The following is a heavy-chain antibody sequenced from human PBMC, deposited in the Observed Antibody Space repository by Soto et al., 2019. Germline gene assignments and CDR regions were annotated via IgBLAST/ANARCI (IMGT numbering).Heavy chain of an antibody. V-gene: IGHV1-3*04. J-gene: IGHJ3*02. Sequence: ASVKVSCKASGYTFTNYAIHWMRQAPGQRLEWMGWINTGTDNTEYSQKFQGRVTFTRDTSANTAYMELSGLRSEDTALYHCAKARGLRGCGAFDIWGQGTMVTVSS. CDR1: GYTFTNYA. CDR2: INTGTDNT. CDR3: AKARGLRGCGAFDI. D-gene: IGHD2-21*01.